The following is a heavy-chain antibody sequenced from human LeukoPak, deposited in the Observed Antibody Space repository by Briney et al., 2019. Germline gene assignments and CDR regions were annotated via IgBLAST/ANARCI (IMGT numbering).Heavy chain of an antibody. V-gene: IGHV3-7*01. J-gene: IGHJ4*02. CDR2: IKQDGCEK. CDR3: ARDGSRYSSGWYVRGNFHY. CDR1: GFTFSSYW. D-gene: IGHD6-19*01. Sequence: GGSLRLSCAASGFTFSSYWMSWVRQAPGKGLEWVANIKQDGCEKYYVDSVKGRFTISRDHAKNSLYLQMNSLRAENTAVEYCARDGSRYSSGWYVRGNFHYWGQRTLDSLST.